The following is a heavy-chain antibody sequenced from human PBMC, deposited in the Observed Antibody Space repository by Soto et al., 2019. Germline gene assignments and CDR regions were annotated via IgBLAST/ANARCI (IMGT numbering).Heavy chain of an antibody. D-gene: IGHD2-21*02. CDR2: IYYSGST. CDR3: ARVPAGGGDCYFDY. Sequence: SETLSLTCTVSGGSISSYYWSWIRQPPGKGLEWIGYIYYSGSTNYNPSLKSRVTISVDTSKNQFSLKLSSVTAADTAMYFCARVPAGGGDCYFDYWGQGTLVTVSS. V-gene: IGHV4-59*08. CDR1: GGSISSYY. J-gene: IGHJ4*02.